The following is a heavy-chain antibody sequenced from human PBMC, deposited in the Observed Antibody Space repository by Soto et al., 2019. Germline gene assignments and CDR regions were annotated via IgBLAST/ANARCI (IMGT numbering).Heavy chain of an antibody. J-gene: IGHJ4*02. CDR2: IIPIFGTA. CDR3: ARHLTDYYDSSGYYSYTFDY. Sequence: ASVKVSCKASGGTFSSYAISWVRQAPRQGLEWMGGIIPIFGTANYAQKFQGRVTITADKSTSTAYMELSSLRSEDTAVYYCARHLTDYYDSSGYYSYTFDYWGQGTLVTVSS. D-gene: IGHD3-22*01. V-gene: IGHV1-69*06. CDR1: GGTFSSYA.